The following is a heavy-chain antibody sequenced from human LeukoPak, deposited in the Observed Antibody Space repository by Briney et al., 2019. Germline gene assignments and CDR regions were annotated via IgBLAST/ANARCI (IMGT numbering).Heavy chain of an antibody. V-gene: IGHV1-8*01. Sequence: GESLKISCKASGYTFTSYDINWVRQATGQGLEWMGWMNPNSGNTGYAQKFQGRVTMTRNTSISTAYMELSSLRSEDTAVYYCARGGWLRYFDWLLKRGYYYMDVWGKGTTVTISS. CDR3: ARGGWLRYFDWLLKRGYYYMDV. CDR2: MNPNSGNT. J-gene: IGHJ6*03. D-gene: IGHD3-9*01. CDR1: GYTFTSYD.